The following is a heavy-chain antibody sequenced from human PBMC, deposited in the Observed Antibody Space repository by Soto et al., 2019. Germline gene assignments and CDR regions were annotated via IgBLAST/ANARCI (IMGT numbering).Heavy chain of an antibody. CDR1: GFTFSSYA. CDR2: ISYDGSNK. Sequence: QVQLVESGGGVVQPGRSLRLSCAASGFTFSSYAMHWVRQAPGKGLEWVAVISYDGSNKYYADSVKGRFTISRDNSKNTLYLQMNSLRAEDTAVYYCAREIKSHWFDPWGQGTLVTVSS. J-gene: IGHJ5*02. V-gene: IGHV3-30-3*01. CDR3: AREIKSHWFDP.